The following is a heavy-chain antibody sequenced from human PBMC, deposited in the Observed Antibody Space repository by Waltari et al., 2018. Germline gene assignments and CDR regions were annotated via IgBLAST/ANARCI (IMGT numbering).Heavy chain of an antibody. D-gene: IGHD3-16*01. J-gene: IGHJ6*03. CDR2: INPSGGST. CDR3: ARDGNDYIWGSYDYYYYMDV. CDR1: GYTFTSYY. V-gene: IGHV1-46*01. Sequence: QVQLVQSGAEVKKPGASVKVSCKASGYTFTSYYMHWVRQAPGQGLEWMGIINPSGGSTSYAQKFQGRVTMTRDTSTSTVYMELSSLRSEDTAVYYCARDGNDYIWGSYDYYYYMDVWGKGTTVTVSS.